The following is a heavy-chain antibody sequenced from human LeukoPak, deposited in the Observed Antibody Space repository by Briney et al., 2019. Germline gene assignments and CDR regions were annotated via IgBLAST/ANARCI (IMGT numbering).Heavy chain of an antibody. CDR3: ARWDGYYGSGSSFDY. V-gene: IGHV1-69*13. D-gene: IGHD3-10*01. Sequence: SVKVSCKASGYTFTSYGISWVRQAPGQGPEWMGGIIIISGTTKYAQTFQGKVMFTADESTSTAYMEVGSLRSDDTAVYYCARWDGYYGSGSSFDYWGQGTLVTVSS. CDR2: IIIISGTT. J-gene: IGHJ4*02. CDR1: GYTFTSYG.